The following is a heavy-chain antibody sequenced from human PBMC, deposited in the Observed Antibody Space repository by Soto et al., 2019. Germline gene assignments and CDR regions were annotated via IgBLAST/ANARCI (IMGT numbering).Heavy chain of an antibody. CDR1: GFTFSSYG. V-gene: IGHV3-30*18. CDR3: AKDLGYCSGGSCYHNDY. D-gene: IGHD2-15*01. Sequence: ESGGGVVQPGRSLRLSCAASGFTFSSYGMHWVRQAPGKGLEWVAVISYDGSNKDYADSVKGRFTISRDNSKNTLYLQMNSLRPEDTAVYFCAKDLGYCSGGSCYHNDYWGQGTLVTVSS. CDR2: ISYDGSNK. J-gene: IGHJ4*02.